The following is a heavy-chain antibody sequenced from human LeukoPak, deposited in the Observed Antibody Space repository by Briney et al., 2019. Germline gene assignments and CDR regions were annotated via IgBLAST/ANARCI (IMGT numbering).Heavy chain of an antibody. Sequence: GESLKISRKGSGYSLTTYWIGWVRQMPGKGLEWMGMIYPGDSDTRYNPSFQGQVTISADKSISTAYLQWSSLKASDTAMYYCARHLPSSGWYWGQGTLVTVSS. CDR1: GYSLTTYW. V-gene: IGHV5-51*01. D-gene: IGHD6-19*01. J-gene: IGHJ4*02. CDR2: IYPGDSDT. CDR3: ARHLPSSGWY.